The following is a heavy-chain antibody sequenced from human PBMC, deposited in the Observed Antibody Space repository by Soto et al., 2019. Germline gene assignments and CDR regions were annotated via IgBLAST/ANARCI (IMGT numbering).Heavy chain of an antibody. D-gene: IGHD6-19*01. V-gene: IGHV3-30-3*01. CDR1: GFTFSSYA. CDR3: ARDVYSSGWCVDFFDY. Sequence: GGSLRLSCVASGFTFSSYAMHWVRQAPGKGLEWVAVISYDGSNKYYADSVKGRFTISRDNSKNTLYLQMNSLRAEDTVVYYCARDVYSSGWCVDFFDYWARGTLVIVSS. J-gene: IGHJ4*02. CDR2: ISYDGSNK.